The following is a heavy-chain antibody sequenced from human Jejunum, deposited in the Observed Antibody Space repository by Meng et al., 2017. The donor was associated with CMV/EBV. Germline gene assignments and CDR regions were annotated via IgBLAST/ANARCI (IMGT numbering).Heavy chain of an antibody. D-gene: IGHD6-13*01. J-gene: IGHJ4*02. CDR2: IPFDGNNE. V-gene: IGHV3-30*04. CDR3: ARGTGSGSWLIDS. CDR1: GFTFSSYA. Sequence: SGFTFSSYAMHWVRQAPGKGLEWVAVIPFDGNNEHYADSVKGRFTISRDNSKNTLYLQVNSLRLEDTGVYYCARGTGSGSWLIDSWGQGTLVTVSS.